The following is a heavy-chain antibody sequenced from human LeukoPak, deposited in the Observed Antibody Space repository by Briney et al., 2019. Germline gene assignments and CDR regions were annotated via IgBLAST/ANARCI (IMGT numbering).Heavy chain of an antibody. D-gene: IGHD3-10*01. CDR3: ARDIGSGSYTPSDY. CDR2: ISYDGSNK. Sequence: GGSLRLSCAASGFTFSSYAMHWVRQAPGKGLEWVAVISYDGSNKYYADSVKGRFTISRDNSKNTLYLQMNSLRAEDTAVYYCARDIGSGSYTPSDYWGQGTLVTVSS. CDR1: GFTFSSYA. J-gene: IGHJ4*02. V-gene: IGHV3-30-3*01.